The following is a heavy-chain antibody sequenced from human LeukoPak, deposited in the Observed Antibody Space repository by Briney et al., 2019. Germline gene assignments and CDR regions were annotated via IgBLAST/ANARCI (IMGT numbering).Heavy chain of an antibody. Sequence: GASVKVSCKASGYTFSNFGISWVRQAPGQGLEWMGWISGNNDNPNYGQKFQGRLTVTTDSSTNTAYMELTNLRSDDTAVYYCARDGTSTDDYWGQGTLVTVSS. J-gene: IGHJ4*02. V-gene: IGHV1-18*01. CDR1: GYTFSNFG. CDR2: ISGNNDNP. D-gene: IGHD2-2*01. CDR3: ARDGTSTDDY.